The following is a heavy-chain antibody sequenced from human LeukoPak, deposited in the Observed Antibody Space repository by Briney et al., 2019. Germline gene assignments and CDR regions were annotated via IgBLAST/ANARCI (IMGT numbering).Heavy chain of an antibody. CDR1: GFTVSSNY. J-gene: IGHJ3*02. CDR3: ARWQQQLIRWEGTGAFDI. Sequence: GGSLRLSCAASGFTVSSNYTSWVRQAPGKGLEWVSVIYSGGSTYYADSVKGRFTISRDNSKNTLYLQMNSLRAEDTAVYYCARWQQQLIRWEGTGAFDIWGQGTMVTVSS. V-gene: IGHV3-53*01. CDR2: IYSGGST. D-gene: IGHD6-13*01.